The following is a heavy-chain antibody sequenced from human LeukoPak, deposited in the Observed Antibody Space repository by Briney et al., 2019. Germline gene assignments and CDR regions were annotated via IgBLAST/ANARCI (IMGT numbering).Heavy chain of an antibody. V-gene: IGHV1-69*13. CDR3: ARESTDYYDSSGYYYGPVY. Sequence: SVKVSCKASGGTFSSYAISWVRQAPGQGLEWMGGIIPIFGTANYAQNFQGRVTITADESASTAYMELSNLRSEDTAVYYCARESTDYYDSSGYYYGPVYWGQGTLVTVSS. J-gene: IGHJ4*02. CDR2: IIPIFGTA. D-gene: IGHD3-22*01. CDR1: GGTFSSYA.